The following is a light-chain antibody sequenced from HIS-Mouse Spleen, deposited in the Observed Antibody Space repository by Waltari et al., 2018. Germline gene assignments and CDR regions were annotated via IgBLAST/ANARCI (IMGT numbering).Light chain of an antibody. CDR2: GAS. CDR1: QSVSSN. CDR3: QQYNNSLMYS. J-gene: IGKJ2*01. Sequence: EIVMTQSPATLSVSPGERATLSCRASQSVSSNLAWYQQKPGKAPRLLIYGASTRATGIPARFSGSGSVTEFTLTISIMQSEDFAVYYCQQYNNSLMYSFGQGTKLEIK. V-gene: IGKV3-15*01.